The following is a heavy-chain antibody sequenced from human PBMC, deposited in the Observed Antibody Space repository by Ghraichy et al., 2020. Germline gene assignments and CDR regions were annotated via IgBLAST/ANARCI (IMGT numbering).Heavy chain of an antibody. V-gene: IGHV3-30*18. Sequence: GGSLRLSCAASGFTFNTYGMHWVRQAPGKGLEWVSVISYDGSNTDYPDSLKGRFTSSRDNSKNTFDLQMNSLRIEDTAVYYCVKGRRGYSYGVNDAFEIWGQGTTVIVSS. CDR1: GFTFNTYG. CDR3: VKGRRGYSYGVNDAFEI. D-gene: IGHD5-18*01. J-gene: IGHJ3*02. CDR2: ISYDGSNT.